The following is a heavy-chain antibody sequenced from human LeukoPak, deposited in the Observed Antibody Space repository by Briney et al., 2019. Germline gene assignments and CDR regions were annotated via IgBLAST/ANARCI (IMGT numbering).Heavy chain of an antibody. CDR1: GGSISSGSYY. D-gene: IGHD3-10*01. J-gene: IGHJ6*03. CDR3: ARGGRSSGDYYYYMDV. CDR2: IYTSGST. Sequence: PSETLSLTCTVSGGSISSGSYYWSWIRQPAGKGLEWIGRIYTSGSTNYNPSLKSRVTISVDTSKNQFSLKLSSVTAADTAVYYCARGGRSSGDYYYYMDVWGKGTTVTISS. V-gene: IGHV4-61*02.